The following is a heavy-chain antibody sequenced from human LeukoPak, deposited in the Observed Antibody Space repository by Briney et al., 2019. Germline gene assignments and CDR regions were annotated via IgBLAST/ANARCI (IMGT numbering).Heavy chain of an antibody. V-gene: IGHV3-30*18. CDR3: AKSFSYSYGYWAFDI. Sequence: GGSLRLSCAASGFTFSSYGMHWVRQAPGKGLEWVAVISYGGSNKYYADSVKGRFTISRDNSKNTLYLQMNSLRAEDTAVYYCAKSFSYSYGYWAFDIWGQGTMVTVSS. CDR2: ISYGGSNK. D-gene: IGHD5-18*01. CDR1: GFTFSSYG. J-gene: IGHJ3*02.